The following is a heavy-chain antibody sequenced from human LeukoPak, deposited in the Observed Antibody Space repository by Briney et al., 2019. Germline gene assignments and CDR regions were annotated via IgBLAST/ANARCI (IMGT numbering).Heavy chain of an antibody. CDR1: GFTFSDYA. CDR3: AKDSFSYNGIFDALDV. D-gene: IGHD2-8*01. CDR2: STAPV. V-gene: IGHV3-23*01. J-gene: IGHJ3*01. Sequence: GGSLRLSCAASGFTFSDYAMTWVRQAPGKGLEWVSSTAPVHYADSVKGRFTISRDDSKNTLFLQMNSLRAEDTAIYYCAKDSFSYNGIFDALDVWGQGTMVTVSS.